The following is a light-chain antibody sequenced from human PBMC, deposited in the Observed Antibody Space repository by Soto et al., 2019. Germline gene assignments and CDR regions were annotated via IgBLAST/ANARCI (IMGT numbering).Light chain of an antibody. CDR3: QQYGSSPQT. V-gene: IGKV3-20*01. CDR2: GAS. CDR1: QRVSNNY. Sequence: EIVLTQSPGTLSLSPGERATLSCRASQRVSNNYLAWYQQKPGQAPRLLIYGASRRATGIPDRFSGSGSGTDFTLTISRLELEDFAVYYCQQYGSSPQTFGQGTKVEIK. J-gene: IGKJ1*01.